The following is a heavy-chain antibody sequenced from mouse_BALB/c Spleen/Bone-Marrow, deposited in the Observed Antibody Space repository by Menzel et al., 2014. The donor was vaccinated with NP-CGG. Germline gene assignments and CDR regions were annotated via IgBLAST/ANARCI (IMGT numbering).Heavy chain of an antibody. CDR3: ARNFYGSAYFDF. CDR1: GYKFTDYA. D-gene: IGHD1-1*01. CDR2: TSTYSGNT. J-gene: IGHJ2*01. Sequence: VKLMESGPELVRPGVSVKISCKGSGYKFTDYAMHWVKRSHAKSLEWIGLTSTYSGNTHYNQKFKGKATMTVDKSSSTAYMELARLTSEDSAIYYCARNFYGSAYFDFWGQGSTLTVSS. V-gene: IGHV1-67*01.